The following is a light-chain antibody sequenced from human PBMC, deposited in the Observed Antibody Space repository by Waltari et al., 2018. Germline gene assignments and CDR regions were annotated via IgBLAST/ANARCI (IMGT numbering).Light chain of an antibody. Sequence: EIVLTQSPGTLSLSPGERATLSCRASQSVSTYYLAWYQHKPGQAPMLVIYGASTRAAGIPDRFSGSGSGTDFTLTISGLEPEDFAVYYCQQYGTSPPLTFGGGTKVEIK. CDR3: QQYGTSPPLT. CDR1: QSVSTYY. CDR2: GAS. V-gene: IGKV3-20*01. J-gene: IGKJ4*01.